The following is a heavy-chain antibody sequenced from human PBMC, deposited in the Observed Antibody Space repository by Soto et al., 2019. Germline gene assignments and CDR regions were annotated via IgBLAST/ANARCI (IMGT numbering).Heavy chain of an antibody. D-gene: IGHD1-26*01. Sequence: SVKVSCQASGGTFSSYSISWVRQAPGQGLEWMGGIIPIFGTANYAQKFQGRVTITADESTSTAYMELSSLRSEDTAVYYCASRGPATTPNWFDPWGQGTLVTVSS. CDR2: IIPIFGTA. CDR1: GGTFSSYS. V-gene: IGHV1-69*13. CDR3: ASRGPATTPNWFDP. J-gene: IGHJ5*02.